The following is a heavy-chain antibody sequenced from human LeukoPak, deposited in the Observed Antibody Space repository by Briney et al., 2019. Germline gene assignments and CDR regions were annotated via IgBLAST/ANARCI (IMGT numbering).Heavy chain of an antibody. Sequence: ASVKVSCKASGYTFTSYSINWVRQAPGQGLEWMGWISTYNGNTNYAQKLQGRVTMTTDTSTSTAYMELRSLRSDDTAVYYCAKDGGGDGSSPFNNGGQGPLVTVSS. CDR3: AKDGGGDGSSPFNN. CDR2: ISTYNGNT. V-gene: IGHV1-18*01. D-gene: IGHD6-6*01. CDR1: GYTFTSYS. J-gene: IGHJ4*02.